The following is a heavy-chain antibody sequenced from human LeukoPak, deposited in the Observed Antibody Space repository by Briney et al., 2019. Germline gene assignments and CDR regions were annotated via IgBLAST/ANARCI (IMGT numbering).Heavy chain of an antibody. CDR3: AKLVDIVVVPAANFDY. D-gene: IGHD2-2*01. CDR2: ISGSGGST. Sequence: GGSLRLSCAASGFTFSSYAMSWVRQAPGKGLEWVSAISGSGGSTYYADSVKGRFTISRDNSKNTLYLQMNSLRAGDTAVYYCAKLVDIVVVPAANFDYWGQGTLVTVSS. V-gene: IGHV3-23*01. J-gene: IGHJ4*02. CDR1: GFTFSSYA.